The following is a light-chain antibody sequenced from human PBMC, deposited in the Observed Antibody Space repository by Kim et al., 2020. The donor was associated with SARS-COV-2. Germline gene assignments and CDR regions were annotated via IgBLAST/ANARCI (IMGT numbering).Light chain of an antibody. J-gene: IGKJ2*01. CDR2: LAS. CDR3: QSCSRYPYT. CDR1: ENMGTW. Sequence: DIQMTQSPSTLSASVGDRVTITCRASENMGTWLAWYQQKPGRAPRLLIYLASTLESGVPSRFSGTGSGTEFSLSITSLQPDYFATYYCQSCSRYPYTFGQGAKLEI. V-gene: IGKV1-5*03.